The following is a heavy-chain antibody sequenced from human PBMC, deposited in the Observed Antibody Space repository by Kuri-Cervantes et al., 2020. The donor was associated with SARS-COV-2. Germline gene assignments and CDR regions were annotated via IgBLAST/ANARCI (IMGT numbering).Heavy chain of an antibody. CDR2: ISGSGGST. V-gene: IGHV3-23*01. CDR1: GFTFSSYA. CDR3: AKLGSRRHYED. Sequence: GESLKISCAASGFTFSSYAMSWVRQAPGKGLEWVSAISGSGGSTYYADSVKGRFTISRDNSKNTLYLQMNSLRAEDTAVYYCAKLGSRRHYEDWGQGTLVTDSS. J-gene: IGHJ4*02. D-gene: IGHD4-17*01.